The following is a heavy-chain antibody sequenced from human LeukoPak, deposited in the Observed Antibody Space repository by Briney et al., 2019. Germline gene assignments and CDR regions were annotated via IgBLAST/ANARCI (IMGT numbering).Heavy chain of an antibody. V-gene: IGHV1-69*13. Sequence: SVKVSCKASGGTFSSYAISWVRQAPGQGLEWMGGIIPIFGTANYAQKFQGRVTITADESTSTAYMELSSLRSEGTAVYYCARERVSWFDLWGQGTLVTVSS. CDR1: GGTFSSYA. D-gene: IGHD3-22*01. CDR2: IIPIFGTA. CDR3: ARERVSWFDL. J-gene: IGHJ5*02.